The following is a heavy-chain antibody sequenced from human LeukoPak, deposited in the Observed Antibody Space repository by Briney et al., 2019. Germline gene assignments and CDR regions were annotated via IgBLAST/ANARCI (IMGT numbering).Heavy chain of an antibody. CDR3: ASYYYDSSGYYYYFDY. CDR2: IIPIFGTA. V-gene: IGHV1-69*13. Sequence: SVKVSCTASGGTFSSYAISWVRQAPGQGLEWMGGIIPIFGTANYAQKFQGRVTITADESTSTAYMELSSLRSEGTAVYYCASYYYDSSGYYYYFDYWGQGTLVTVSS. J-gene: IGHJ4*02. D-gene: IGHD3-22*01. CDR1: GGTFSSYA.